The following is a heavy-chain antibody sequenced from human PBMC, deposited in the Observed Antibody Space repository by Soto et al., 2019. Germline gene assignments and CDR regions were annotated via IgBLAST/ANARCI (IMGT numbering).Heavy chain of an antibody. J-gene: IGHJ3*02. Sequence: GESLKISCKGSGYSFTSYWIGWVRQMPGKGLEWMGIIYPGDSDTRYSPSFQGQVTISADKSISTAYLQWSSLKASDTAMYYCARHRGSSWHWGDFDIWGQGTMVTVSS. D-gene: IGHD6-13*01. CDR3: ARHRGSSWHWGDFDI. V-gene: IGHV5-51*01. CDR1: GYSFTSYW. CDR2: IYPGDSDT.